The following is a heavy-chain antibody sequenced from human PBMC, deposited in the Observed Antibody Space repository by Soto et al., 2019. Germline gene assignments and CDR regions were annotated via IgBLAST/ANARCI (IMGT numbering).Heavy chain of an antibody. J-gene: IGHJ4*02. D-gene: IGHD3-3*01. Sequence: QVQLHQWGAGVLKPSETLSLTCDVYNGSFMGYYWTWVRQPPGKGLEWIGEINHFGSPNYNPSLKSRVAISIDTSKHQFSLSLRSLTAADTAVYYCASLIGGRFLDKGDYWGQGILVTVSS. V-gene: IGHV4-34*01. CDR2: INHFGSP. CDR1: NGSFMGYY. CDR3: ASLIGGRFLDKGDY.